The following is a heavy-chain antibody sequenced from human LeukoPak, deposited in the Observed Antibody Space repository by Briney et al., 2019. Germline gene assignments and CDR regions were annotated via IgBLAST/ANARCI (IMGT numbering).Heavy chain of an antibody. Sequence: GGSLRLSCAASRFTFSYYWMTWVRQAPGKEAEWVANIKQDASDKYYADSVKGRFTISRDNAKNSLYLQMNSLRVEDTAVYYCLGGVAADYWGRGTLVTVSS. CDR3: LGGVAADY. J-gene: IGHJ4*02. CDR2: IKQDASDK. V-gene: IGHV3-7*01. D-gene: IGHD3-16*01. CDR1: RFTFSYYW.